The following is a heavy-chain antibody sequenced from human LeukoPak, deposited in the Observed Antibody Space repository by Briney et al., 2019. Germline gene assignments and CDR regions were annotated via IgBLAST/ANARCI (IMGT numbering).Heavy chain of an antibody. Sequence: PSETLSLTCTVSGGSVSSGSYYWSWIRQPPGKGLEWIGYIYYSGSTNYNPSLKSRVTISVDTSKNQFSLKLSSVTAADTAVYYCARDTLQADYFDYWGQGTLVTVSS. CDR2: IYYSGST. CDR1: GGSVSSGSYY. D-gene: IGHD4-11*01. J-gene: IGHJ4*02. CDR3: ARDTLQADYFDY. V-gene: IGHV4-61*01.